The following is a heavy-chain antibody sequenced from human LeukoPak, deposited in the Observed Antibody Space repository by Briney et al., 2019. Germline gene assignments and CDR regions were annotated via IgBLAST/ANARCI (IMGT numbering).Heavy chain of an antibody. CDR3: ARVNGLYYYYYMDV. Sequence: SETLSLTCTVSGGSISSSSYYWGWIRQPPGKGLEWIGSIYYSGSTYYNPSLKSRVTISVDTSKNQFSLKLSSVTAADTAVYYCARVNGLYYYYYMDVWGKGTTVTVSS. CDR1: GGSISSSSYY. CDR2: IYYSGST. J-gene: IGHJ6*03. V-gene: IGHV4-39*07.